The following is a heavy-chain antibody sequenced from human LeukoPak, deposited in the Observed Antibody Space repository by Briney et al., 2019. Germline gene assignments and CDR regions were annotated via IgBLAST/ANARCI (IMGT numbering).Heavy chain of an antibody. CDR2: ISWNSGSI. D-gene: IGHD1-1*01. CDR1: GFTFDDYA. V-gene: IGHV3-9*01. Sequence: GRSLRLSCAASGFTFDDYAMHWVRQAPGKGLEWVSGISWNSGSIGYADSVKGRFTISRDNAKNSLYLQMNSLRAEDTALYYCAKGGRDWNAYYFDYWGQGTLVTVSS. CDR3: AKGGRDWNAYYFDY. J-gene: IGHJ4*02.